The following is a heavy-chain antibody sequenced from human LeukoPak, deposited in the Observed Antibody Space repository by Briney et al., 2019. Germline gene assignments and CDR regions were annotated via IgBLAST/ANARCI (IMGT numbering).Heavy chain of an antibody. CDR2: ISGDSVYI. D-gene: IGHD4-17*01. V-gene: IGHV3-23*01. CDR1: GFTFSTYA. J-gene: IGHJ4*02. CDR3: AKHRENFGDSCLDDY. Sequence: GGSLRLSCAASGFTFSTYAMSWVRQAPGEGLEWVAAISGDSVYIFYADSVKGRFTISRDNSKNTLYLQMNSLRAEDTAVYYCAKHRENFGDSCLDDYWGQGTLVTVSS.